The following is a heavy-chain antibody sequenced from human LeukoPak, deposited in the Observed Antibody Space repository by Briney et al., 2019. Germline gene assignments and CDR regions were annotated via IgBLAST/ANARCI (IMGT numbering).Heavy chain of an antibody. D-gene: IGHD2-15*01. CDR1: GFSFSIYT. CDR2: ISGSGEDT. V-gene: IGHV3-23*01. CDR3: AKAKGGL. Sequence: GGSLRLSCVASGFSFSIYTMTWFRQAPGKGLEWVSSISGSGEDTHFSDSVKGRFTVSRDNSRNTLFLQMDSLGAEDTAVYHCAKAKGGLWGQGTLVTVSS. J-gene: IGHJ4*02.